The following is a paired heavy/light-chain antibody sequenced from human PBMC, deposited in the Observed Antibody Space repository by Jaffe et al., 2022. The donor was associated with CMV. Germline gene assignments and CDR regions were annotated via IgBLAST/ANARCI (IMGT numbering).Heavy chain of an antibody. Sequence: EVQLVESGGGLVQPGGSLRLSCAASGFSFSTYAMSWVRQAPGKGLEWVSSISGNGGSVYSADSVKGQVTISRDNSKNTLYLEMSNLRAEDTAVYYCAKNGIYDSSFYYQYWGQGVLVTVSS. CDR3: AKNGIYDSSFYYQY. CDR1: GFSFSTYA. CDR2: ISGNGGSV. J-gene: IGHJ4*02. V-gene: IGHV3-23*04. D-gene: IGHD3-22*01.
Light chain of an antibody. CDR2: DAS. J-gene: IGKJ3*01. CDR1: QIVSGNS. V-gene: IGKV3-20*01. CDR3: HQYVNSPFT. Sequence: NVLTQSPGTLSLSPGERATLSCRASQIVSGNSLAWYQQKPGQTPRLLIYDASNRAPGISDRFSGSGSGTDFTLTISRLEPEDFAVYYCHQYVNSPFTFGPGTKVEIK.